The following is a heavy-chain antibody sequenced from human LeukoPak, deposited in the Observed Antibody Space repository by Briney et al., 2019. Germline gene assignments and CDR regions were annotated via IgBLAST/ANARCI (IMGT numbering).Heavy chain of an antibody. CDR3: ARDSSEFRSLIPH. CDR1: GGTFSIYA. D-gene: IGHD2-21*01. CDR2: ITPMFGTA. Sequence: ASVKVSCKASGGTFSIYAISWVRQAPGQGLEWMGGITPMFGTAKYAQKFQGRVTITADESTSTAYMELSSLRSEDTAVYYCARDSSEFRSLIPHWGQGTLVTVSS. V-gene: IGHV1-69*13. J-gene: IGHJ1*01.